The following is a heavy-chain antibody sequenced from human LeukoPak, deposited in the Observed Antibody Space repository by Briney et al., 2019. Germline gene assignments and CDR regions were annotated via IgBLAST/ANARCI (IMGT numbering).Heavy chain of an antibody. V-gene: IGHV3-48*03. D-gene: IGHD3-22*01. CDR2: ISSSGSTI. CDR1: GFTFSSYE. Sequence: PGRSLRLSCAASGFTFSSYEMNWVRQAPGKGLEWVSYISSSGSTIYYADSVKGRFTISRDNAKNSLYLQMNSLRAEDTAVYYCARDSVWYDSSNGMDVWGQGTTVTVSS. CDR3: ARDSVWYDSSNGMDV. J-gene: IGHJ6*02.